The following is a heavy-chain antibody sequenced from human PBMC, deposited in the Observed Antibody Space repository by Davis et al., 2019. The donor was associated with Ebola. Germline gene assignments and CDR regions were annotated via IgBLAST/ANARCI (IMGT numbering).Heavy chain of an antibody. D-gene: IGHD1-7*01. Sequence: MPSETLSLTCAVSGGSISSSNWWSWVRQPPGKGLEWIGEIYHSGSTNYNPSLKSRVTISVDKSKSQFSLKLSSVTAADTAVYYCARDEEGTTMWVYWGQGTLVTVSS. CDR3: ARDEEGTTMWVY. CDR1: GGSISSSNW. V-gene: IGHV4-4*02. J-gene: IGHJ4*02. CDR2: IYHSGST.